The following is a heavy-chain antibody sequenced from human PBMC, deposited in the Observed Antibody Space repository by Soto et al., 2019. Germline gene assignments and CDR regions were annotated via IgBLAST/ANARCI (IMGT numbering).Heavy chain of an antibody. V-gene: IGHV1-69*13. CDR3: ATWHEREHAYDV. D-gene: IGHD1-1*01. Sequence: SVTVSCKASGGTFRSYAISWVRQAPGQGLEWMGGIIPLFGTAKYAQNSQGRITITADESTNTAYMELRSLRPDDTAVYYCATWHEREHAYDVWGQGTTVTVSS. J-gene: IGHJ3*01. CDR1: GGTFRSYA. CDR2: IIPLFGTA.